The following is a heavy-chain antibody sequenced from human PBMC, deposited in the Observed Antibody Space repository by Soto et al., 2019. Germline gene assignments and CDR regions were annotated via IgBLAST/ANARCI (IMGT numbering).Heavy chain of an antibody. J-gene: IGHJ4*02. CDR2: IYSGETT. CDR3: TRDASRFGRLSLLEY. D-gene: IGHD2-21*02. CDR1: GFNVNSDY. V-gene: IGHV3-53*01. Sequence: GSLRLSCAASGFNVNSDYMNWVRQTPGKGLEWVASIYSGETTYYADSVRGRFTISSDKSKNTLYFQLSSLRIEDTAVYYCTRDASRFGRLSLLEYWGQGVLVTVSS.